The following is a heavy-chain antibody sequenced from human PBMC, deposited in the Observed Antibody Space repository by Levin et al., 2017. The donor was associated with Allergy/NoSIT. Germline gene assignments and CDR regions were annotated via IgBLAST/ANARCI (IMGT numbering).Heavy chain of an antibody. CDR3: ARSGETPESSIAARPGLQWLVPDY. Sequence: ASVKVSCKASGYTFTSYGISWVRQAPGQGLEWMGWISAYNGNTNYAQKLQGRVTMTTDTSTSTAYMELRSLRSDDTAVYYCARSGETPESSIAARPGLQWLVPDYWGQGTLVTVSS. CDR2: ISAYNGNT. J-gene: IGHJ4*02. V-gene: IGHV1-18*01. CDR1: GYTFTSYG. D-gene: IGHD6-19*01.